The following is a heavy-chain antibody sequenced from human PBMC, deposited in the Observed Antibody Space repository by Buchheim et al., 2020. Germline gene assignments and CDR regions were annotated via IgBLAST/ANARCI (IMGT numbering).Heavy chain of an antibody. CDR1: GFTFSSYG. D-gene: IGHD3/OR15-3a*01. CDR2: ISYDGSNK. J-gene: IGHJ6*02. CDR3: AKSRGLNYYYYGMDV. V-gene: IGHV3-30*18. Sequence: QVQLVESGGGVVQPGRSLRLSCAASGFTFSSYGMHWVRQAPGKGLEWVAVISYDGSNKYYADSVKGRFTISRDNSKNTLYLQMNSLRAEDTAVYYCAKSRGLNYYYYGMDVWGQGTT.